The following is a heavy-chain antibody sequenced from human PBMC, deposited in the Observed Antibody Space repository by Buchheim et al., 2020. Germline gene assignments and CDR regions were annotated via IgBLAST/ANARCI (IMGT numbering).Heavy chain of an antibody. J-gene: IGHJ5*02. D-gene: IGHD3-3*01. CDR3: ARAGRDYYDFWSGYYWDWFDP. CDR2: IYYSGST. CDR1: GGSISSSSYY. V-gene: IGHV4-39*07. Sequence: QLQLQESGPGLVKPSETLSLTCTVSGGSISSSSYYWGWIRQPPGKGLEWIGSIYYSGSTYYNPSLKSRVTISVETSKNHFSLKLSSVTAADTAVYYCARAGRDYYDFWSGYYWDWFDPWGQGTL.